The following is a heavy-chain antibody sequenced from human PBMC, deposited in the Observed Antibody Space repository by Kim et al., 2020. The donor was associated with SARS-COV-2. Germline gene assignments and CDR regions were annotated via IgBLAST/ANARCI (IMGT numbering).Heavy chain of an antibody. CDR3: AKDLQWELLRAYYFDC. J-gene: IGHJ4*02. D-gene: IGHD1-26*01. Sequence: VKGRFTISRDNSKNRLYLQMNSRRAEDTAVYYCAKDLQWELLRAYYFDCWGPGTLVTVSS. V-gene: IGHV3-23*01.